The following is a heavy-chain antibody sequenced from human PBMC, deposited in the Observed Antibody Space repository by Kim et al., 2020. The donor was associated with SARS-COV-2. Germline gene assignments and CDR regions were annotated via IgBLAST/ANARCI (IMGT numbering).Heavy chain of an antibody. CDR2: IWYDGSNK. V-gene: IGHV3-33*01. Sequence: GGSLRLSCAASGFTFSSYGMHWVRQAPGKGLGWVAVIWYDGSNKYYADSVKGRFTISRDNSKNTLYLQMNSLRAEDTAVYYCARDTIYYDSSGYYLGGLDYWGQGTLVTVSS. CDR1: GFTFSSYG. CDR3: ARDTIYYDSSGYYLGGLDY. D-gene: IGHD3-22*01. J-gene: IGHJ4*02.